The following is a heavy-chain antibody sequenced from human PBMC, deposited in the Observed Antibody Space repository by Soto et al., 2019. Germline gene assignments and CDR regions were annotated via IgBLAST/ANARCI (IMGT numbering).Heavy chain of an antibody. J-gene: IGHJ5*02. D-gene: IGHD2-21*01. Sequence: RLSCAASGFTFSSYWMSWVRQAPGKGLEWVANIHQDGSEKYYADSVRGRLTISRDNAKNSMFMQMNSLRDEDTAVYYCARDNGLAXSFDPWGQGTLVTVSS. CDR2: IHQDGSEK. CDR3: ARDNGLAXSFDP. CDR1: GFTFSSYW. V-gene: IGHV3-7*01.